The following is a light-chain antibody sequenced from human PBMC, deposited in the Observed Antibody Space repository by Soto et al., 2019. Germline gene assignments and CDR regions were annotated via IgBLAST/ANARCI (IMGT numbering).Light chain of an antibody. Sequence: DIPMTQSPSSLSASVGAGVSITCQASQDIRTSLSWFQQKPGRAPKLLIYGASNLETGVPSRFRGSGSGTDFTFTISSLQPEDIATYYCQHYDTLPPFTFGPGTKVDIK. V-gene: IGKV1-33*01. CDR3: QHYDTLPPFT. CDR2: GAS. CDR1: QDIRTS. J-gene: IGKJ3*01.